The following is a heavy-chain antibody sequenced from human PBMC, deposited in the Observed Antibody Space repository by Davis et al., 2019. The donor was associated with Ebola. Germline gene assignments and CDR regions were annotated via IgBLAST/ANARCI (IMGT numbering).Heavy chain of an antibody. Sequence: AASVKVSCKASGYTFTTYYMHWVRQAPGQGLEWMGIINPSGGSTSYARKFQGSVTMTRDTSTSTVYMELSSLRSEDTAVYYCARGVTVTSHYYYYGMDVWGQGTTVTVSS. CDR2: INPSGGST. CDR3: ARGVTVTSHYYYYGMDV. CDR1: GYTFTTYY. J-gene: IGHJ6*02. D-gene: IGHD4-17*01. V-gene: IGHV1-46*01.